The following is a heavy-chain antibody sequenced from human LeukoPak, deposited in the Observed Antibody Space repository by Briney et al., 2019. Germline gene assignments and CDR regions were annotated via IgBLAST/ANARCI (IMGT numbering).Heavy chain of an antibody. Sequence: SVKVSCKASGGTFSSYANSWVRQAPGQGLEWMGRIIPILGIANYAQKFQGRVTITADKSTSTAYMELSSLRSEDTAVYYCARDLIVVPAATPYYFDYWGQGTLVTVSS. J-gene: IGHJ4*02. D-gene: IGHD2-2*02. CDR1: GGTFSSYA. V-gene: IGHV1-69*04. CDR3: ARDLIVVPAATPYYFDY. CDR2: IIPILGIA.